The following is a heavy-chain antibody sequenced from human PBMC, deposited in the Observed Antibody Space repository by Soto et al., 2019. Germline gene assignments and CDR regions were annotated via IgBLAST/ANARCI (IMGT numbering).Heavy chain of an antibody. CDR1: GGSISSYY. Sequence: SETLSLTCTVSGGSISSYYWSWIRQPPGKGLEWIGYIYYSGSTNYNPSLKSRVTISVDTSKNQFSLKLSSVTAADTAVYYCARSEVRFLEWLPKAEMDYYYYMDVWGKGTTVTVSS. J-gene: IGHJ6*03. CDR3: ARSEVRFLEWLPKAEMDYYYYMDV. D-gene: IGHD3-3*01. V-gene: IGHV4-59*01. CDR2: IYYSGST.